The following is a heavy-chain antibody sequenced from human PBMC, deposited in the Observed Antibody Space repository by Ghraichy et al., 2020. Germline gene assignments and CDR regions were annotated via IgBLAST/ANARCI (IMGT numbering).Heavy chain of an antibody. CDR2: IWYDGSNK. V-gene: IGHV3-33*01. J-gene: IGHJ4*02. CDR1: GFTFSSYG. D-gene: IGHD3-10*01. Sequence: GGSLRLSCAASGFTFSSYGFHWVRQAPGKGLEWVAVIWYDGSNKYYADSVKGRFTISRDNSKNTLYLQMNSLRAEDSAVYYCARDYYYGSGSCFDYWGQGTLVTVSS. CDR3: ARDYYYGSGSCFDY.